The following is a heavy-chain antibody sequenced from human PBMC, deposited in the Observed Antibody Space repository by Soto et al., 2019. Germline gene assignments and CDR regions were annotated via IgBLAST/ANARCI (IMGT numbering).Heavy chain of an antibody. V-gene: IGHV3-21*01. CDR3: AREGYESSGYYYHAFDI. D-gene: IGHD3-22*01. Sequence: GGSLRRSCATSGFTFSSYSMNWVRQAPGKGLEWVSSISSSSSYIYYADSVKGRFTISRDNAKNSLYLQMNSLRAEDTAVYYCAREGYESSGYYYHAFDIWGQGTMVTVSS. J-gene: IGHJ3*02. CDR2: ISSSSSYI. CDR1: GFTFSSYS.